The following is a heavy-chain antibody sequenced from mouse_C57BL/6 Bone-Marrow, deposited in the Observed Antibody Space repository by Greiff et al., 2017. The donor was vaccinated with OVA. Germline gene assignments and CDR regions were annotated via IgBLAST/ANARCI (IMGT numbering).Heavy chain of an antibody. Sequence: QVQLQQSGAELVMPGASVKLSCKASGYTFTSYWMHWVKQRPGQGLEWIGEIDPSDSYTNYNQKFKGKSTLPVDYSPSTAYMQLSSLTSVDSAVYYCAREVYDYYAMDYWGQGTSVTVSS. CDR3: AREVYDYYAMDY. V-gene: IGHV1-69*01. D-gene: IGHD2-3*01. CDR1: GYTFTSYW. J-gene: IGHJ4*01. CDR2: IDPSDSYT.